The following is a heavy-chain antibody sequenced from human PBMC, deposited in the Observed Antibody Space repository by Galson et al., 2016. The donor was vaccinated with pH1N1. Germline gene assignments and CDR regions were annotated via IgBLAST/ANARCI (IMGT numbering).Heavy chain of an antibody. D-gene: IGHD3-10*01. Sequence: SLRLSYAASGFTFDDYAMQWVRQRPGKGLEWVSGISWNSGSIGYADSVKGRFTISRDNVKNSLYLQMNSLRIEDTALYYCAKSNGAGSYSDYWGQGTLVTVSS. CDR1: GFTFDDYA. V-gene: IGHV3-9*01. J-gene: IGHJ4*02. CDR2: ISWNSGSI. CDR3: AKSNGAGSYSDY.